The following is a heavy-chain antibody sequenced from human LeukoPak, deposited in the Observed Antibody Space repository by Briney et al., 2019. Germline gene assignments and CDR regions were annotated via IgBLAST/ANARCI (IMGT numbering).Heavy chain of an antibody. D-gene: IGHD2-15*01. V-gene: IGHV4-59*08. J-gene: IGHJ4*02. CDR1: GGSISSYY. Sequence: SETLSLTCTVSGGSISSYYWSWIRQPPGKGLEWIGYIYYSGSTNYNPSLKSRVTISVDTSKNQFSLKLSSVTAADTAVYYCARHPFATPFDHWGRGTLLTVSS. CDR3: ARHPFATPFDH. CDR2: IYYSGST.